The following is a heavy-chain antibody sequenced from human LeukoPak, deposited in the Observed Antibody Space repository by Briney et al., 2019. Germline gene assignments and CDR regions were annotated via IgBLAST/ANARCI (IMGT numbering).Heavy chain of an antibody. D-gene: IGHD6-19*01. CDR1: GFTFDDYG. J-gene: IGHJ4*02. CDR2: ISWNSGSI. Sequence: PGGSPRLSLAASGFTFDDYGMHWVRQAPGKGLELVSGISWNSGSIGYADSVRGRFTISRDNAKNSLYLQMNSLRVEDTALYYCAKDATYSSGWTDYWGQGTLVTVSS. CDR3: AKDATYSSGWTDY. V-gene: IGHV3-9*01.